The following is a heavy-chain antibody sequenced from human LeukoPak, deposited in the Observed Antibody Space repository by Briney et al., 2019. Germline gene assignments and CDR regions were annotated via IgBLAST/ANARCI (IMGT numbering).Heavy chain of an antibody. CDR3: ARSGVSTYYYDSSGLGGWFDP. CDR2: INPSGGST. Sequence: ASVKVSCKASGYTFTSYYMHWVRQAPGQGLEWMGIINPSGGSTSYAQKFQGRVTMTRDTSTSTVYMELSSLRSEDTAVYYCARSGVSTYYYDSSGLGGWFDPWGQGTLVTVSS. J-gene: IGHJ5*02. CDR1: GYTFTSYY. D-gene: IGHD3-22*01. V-gene: IGHV1-46*01.